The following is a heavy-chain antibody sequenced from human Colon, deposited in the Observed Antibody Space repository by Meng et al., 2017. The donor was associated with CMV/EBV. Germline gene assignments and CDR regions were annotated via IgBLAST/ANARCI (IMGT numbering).Heavy chain of an antibody. V-gene: IGHV3-7*01. CDR2: INQDGSEK. Sequence: GGSLRLSCGASGFTFSRYWMTWVRRAPGKGLEWVANINQDGSEKHYVDSVKGRFTISRDAVKNSVFLQMNSLRAEDTAVYYCVRDDQPLLDNWGQGTLVTVSS. CDR1: GFTFSRYW. J-gene: IGHJ4*02. CDR3: VRDDQPLLDN.